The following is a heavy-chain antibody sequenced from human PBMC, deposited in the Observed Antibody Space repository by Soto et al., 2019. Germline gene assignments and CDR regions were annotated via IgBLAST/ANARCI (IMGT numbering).Heavy chain of an antibody. CDR3: AGVFTDEKSKYYFDY. V-gene: IGHV1-69*13. J-gene: IGHJ4*02. CDR2: IIPIFGTA. CDR1: GGTFSRYA. D-gene: IGHD2-8*02. Sequence: SVKVSCKASGGTFSRYAINWVRQAPGQGPEWMGGIIPIFGTANYAQKFQGRLTITADESTSTAYMALSSLRSEDTAVYYCAGVFTDEKSKYYFDYWGQGTLVTVSS.